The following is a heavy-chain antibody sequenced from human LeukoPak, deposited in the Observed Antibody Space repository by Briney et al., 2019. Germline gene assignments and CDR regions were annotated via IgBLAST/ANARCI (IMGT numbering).Heavy chain of an antibody. CDR3: ARHRRGYVPLYHSYYMGV. CDR2: IYPGDSDT. V-gene: IGHV5-51*01. D-gene: IGHD5-12*01. Sequence: GESLKISFKASGYRFTNYWIGWVRQMPGKGLEWMGIIYPGDSDTRYSPFFQGQVTISAAKSITPAYLQWNSLKAADTAMYYCARHRRGYVPLYHSYYMGVCGKGTTVTVSS. CDR1: GYRFTNYW. J-gene: IGHJ6*03.